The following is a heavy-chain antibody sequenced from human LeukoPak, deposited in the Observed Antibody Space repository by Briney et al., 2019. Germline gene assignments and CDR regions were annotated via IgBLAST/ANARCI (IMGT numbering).Heavy chain of an antibody. V-gene: IGHV4-59*08. CDR2: IYYSGST. D-gene: IGHD5-18*01. J-gene: IGHJ5*02. CDR1: GVSIKNNY. Sequence: SETLSLTCIVSGVSIKNNYWSWMRQPPGKGLEWVGYIYYSGSTNYNPSLKSRVTMSVDTSKNQFSLKLSSVTAADTAVYYCAKSANGYGSSWGQGTLVTVSS. CDR3: AKSANGYGSS.